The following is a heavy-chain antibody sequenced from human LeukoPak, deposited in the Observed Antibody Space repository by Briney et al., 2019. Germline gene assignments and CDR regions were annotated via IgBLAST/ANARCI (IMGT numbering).Heavy chain of an antibody. J-gene: IGHJ6*02. D-gene: IGHD6-19*01. Sequence: GGSLRLSCAASGFTVSSNYMSWVRQAQGKGLEWVSVIYSGGSTYYADSVKGRFTISRDNSKNTLYLQMNSLRAEDTAVYYCARDDVSAGNPSYYYYGMDVWGQGTTVTVSS. CDR3: ARDDVSAGNPSYYYYGMDV. V-gene: IGHV3-66*01. CDR2: IYSGGST. CDR1: GFTVSSNY.